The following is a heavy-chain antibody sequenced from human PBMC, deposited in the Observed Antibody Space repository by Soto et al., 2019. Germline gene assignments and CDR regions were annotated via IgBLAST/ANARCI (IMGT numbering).Heavy chain of an antibody. D-gene: IGHD6-13*01. V-gene: IGHV4-4*07. CDR2: VSSTGSS. CDR3: ARGVPAAGTDWFDP. CDR1: GGSISNYY. Sequence: SETLSLTCTVSGGSISNYYWSWIRQSAEKRLEWIGRVSSTGSSYYNPPLKSRVTISVDTSKNQVSLNLTSVTAADTAVYYCARGVPAAGTDWFDPWGQGTLVTVSS. J-gene: IGHJ5*02.